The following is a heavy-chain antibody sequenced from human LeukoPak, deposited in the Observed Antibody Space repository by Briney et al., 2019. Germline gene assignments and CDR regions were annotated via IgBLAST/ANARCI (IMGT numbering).Heavy chain of an antibody. J-gene: IGHJ5*02. Sequence: PGGSLRLSCAASGFTLSDYYMNWARQAPGKGLEWVSVINNNGDSTYYADSVKGRFTISRDNSKNTLYLQMNSLRAEDTAVYFCAKDPTSLTTRWFDPWGQGTLVTVSS. CDR3: AKDPTSLTTRWFDP. CDR1: GFTLSDYY. V-gene: IGHV3-23*01. D-gene: IGHD4-11*01. CDR2: INNNGDST.